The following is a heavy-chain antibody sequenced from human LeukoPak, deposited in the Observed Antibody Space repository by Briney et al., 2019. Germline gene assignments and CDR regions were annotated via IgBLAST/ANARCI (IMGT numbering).Heavy chain of an antibody. CDR2: ISNNGGST. CDR1: GFTFGNYA. CDR3: VKTRYSYTSPLGDYFDY. V-gene: IGHV3-64D*06. Sequence: PGGSLRLSCSASGFTFGNYAMHWVRQAPGKGLEYVSAISNNGGSTYYADSVKGRFTISRDNSKNTLYLQMSSLRAEDMAVYYCVKTRYSYTSPLGDYFDYWGQGTLVTVSS. J-gene: IGHJ4*02. D-gene: IGHD5-18*01.